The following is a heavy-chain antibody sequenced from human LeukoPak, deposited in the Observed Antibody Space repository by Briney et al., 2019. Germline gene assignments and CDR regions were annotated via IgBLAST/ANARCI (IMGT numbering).Heavy chain of an antibody. Sequence: ASVKVSCKASGYTFTGYYMHWVRQAPGQGLEWMGWINPNSGGTNYAQKFQGRVTMTRDTSISTAYMELSRLRSDDTAVYYCARGGRYDFWSGFVDYWGQGTLVTVSS. CDR1: GYTFTGYY. J-gene: IGHJ4*02. V-gene: IGHV1-2*02. CDR3: ARGGRYDFWSGFVDY. CDR2: INPNSGGT. D-gene: IGHD3-3*01.